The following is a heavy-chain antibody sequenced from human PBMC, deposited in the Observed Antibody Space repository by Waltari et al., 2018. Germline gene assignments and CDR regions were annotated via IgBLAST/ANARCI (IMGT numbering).Heavy chain of an antibody. CDR3: ARVPGISVAGSDS. CDR2: MNPKNGNT. Sequence: QVQLVQSGAEVKKPGASVKVSCKTSGYSFSDYDINWVRQATGQGLEWMGWMNPKNGNTGDAHKFQGRVTITSDASTETVYMELSSLRVDDTAVYYCARVPGISVAGSDSWGQGTLVTVSS. V-gene: IGHV1-8*03. CDR1: GYSFSDYD. J-gene: IGHJ4*02. D-gene: IGHD6-19*01.